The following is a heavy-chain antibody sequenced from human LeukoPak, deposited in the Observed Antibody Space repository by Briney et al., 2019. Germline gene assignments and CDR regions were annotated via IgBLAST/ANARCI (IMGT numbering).Heavy chain of an antibody. J-gene: IGHJ5*02. CDR1: GFTFSSYA. CDR2: ISYDGSNK. Sequence: GGSLRLSCAASGFTFSSYAMHWVRQAPGKGLEWVAVISYDGSNKYYADSVKGRFTISRDNSKNTLYLQMNSLRAEDTAVYYCAKDRDFWFDPWGQGTLVTVSS. CDR3: AKDRDFWFDP. V-gene: IGHV3-30-3*01. D-gene: IGHD3-10*01.